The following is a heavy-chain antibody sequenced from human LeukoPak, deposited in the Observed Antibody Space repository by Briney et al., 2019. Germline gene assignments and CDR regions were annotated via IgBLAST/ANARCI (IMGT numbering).Heavy chain of an antibody. CDR1: GFTFTSYG. D-gene: IGHD3-22*01. V-gene: IGHV1-18*01. CDR3: ARDLGSGYPNSFDY. CDR2: ISAYNGNT. J-gene: IGHJ4*02. Sequence: ASVKVSCKASGFTFTSYGISWVRQAPGQGLEWMGWISAYNGNTNYAQKLQGRVTMTTETSTSTAYMELRSLRSEDTTVYYCARDLGSGYPNSFDYWGQGTLVTVSS.